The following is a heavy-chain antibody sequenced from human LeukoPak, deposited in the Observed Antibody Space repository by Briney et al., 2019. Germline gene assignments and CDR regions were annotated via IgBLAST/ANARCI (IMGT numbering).Heavy chain of an antibody. CDR2: ISAYNGNT. CDR1: GYTFTSYG. Sequence: ASVTVSFKASGYTFTSYGISWVRQAPGQGLEWMGWISAYNGNTNYAQKLQGRVTMTTDTSTSTAYMELRSLRSDDTAVYYCARDADYDYVWGSYRGNEFDYWGQGTLVTVSS. D-gene: IGHD3-16*02. CDR3: ARDADYDYVWGSYRGNEFDY. J-gene: IGHJ4*02. V-gene: IGHV1-18*01.